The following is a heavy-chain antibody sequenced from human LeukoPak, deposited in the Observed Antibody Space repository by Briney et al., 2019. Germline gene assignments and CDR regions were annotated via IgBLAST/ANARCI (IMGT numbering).Heavy chain of an antibody. D-gene: IGHD5-12*01. CDR3: AKVRGYSYYFDY. CDR2: ISGSGGST. CDR1: GFTFSSYS. Sequence: GGSLRLSCAASGFTFSSYSMNWVRQAPGKGLEWVSAISGSGGSTYYADSVKGRFTISRDNSKNTLYLQMNSLRAEDTAVYYCAKVRGYSYYFDYWGQGTLVTVSS. V-gene: IGHV3-23*01. J-gene: IGHJ4*02.